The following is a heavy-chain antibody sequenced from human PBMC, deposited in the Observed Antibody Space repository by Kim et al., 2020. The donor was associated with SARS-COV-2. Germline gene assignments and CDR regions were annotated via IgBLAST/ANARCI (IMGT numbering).Heavy chain of an antibody. D-gene: IGHD3-10*01. CDR3: AALDTVQVPGGI. J-gene: IGHJ4*02. Sequence: DVDSVKGLFTMSRDNAKNSLYLQMSSLRTEDTAIYYCAALDTVQVPGGIWGQGTLVTVSS. V-gene: IGHV3-7*01.